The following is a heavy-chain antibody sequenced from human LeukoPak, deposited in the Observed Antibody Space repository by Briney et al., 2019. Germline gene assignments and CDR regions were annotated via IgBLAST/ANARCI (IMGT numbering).Heavy chain of an antibody. J-gene: IGHJ4*02. CDR3: ARGVDYYYSSGYYSYYFDY. V-gene: IGHV3-7*01. Sequence: GGSLRLSCAASGFTFSSYWMSWVRQAPGKGLEWVANIKEDGSEKYYVDSVKGRFTISRDNAKNSLFLQMNSLRAEDTAVYYCARGVDYYYSSGYYSYYFDYWGQGTLVTVSS. D-gene: IGHD3-22*01. CDR2: IKEDGSEK. CDR1: GFTFSSYW.